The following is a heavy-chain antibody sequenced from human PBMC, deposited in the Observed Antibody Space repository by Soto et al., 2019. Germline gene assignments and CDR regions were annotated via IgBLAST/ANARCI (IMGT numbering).Heavy chain of an antibody. V-gene: IGHV4-30-4*01. J-gene: IGHJ4*02. CDR2: IYYSGST. CDR3: ARQIYDSDTGPNFQYYFDS. D-gene: IGHD3-22*01. Sequence: PSETLSLTCTVSGGSISSGDYYWSWIRQPPGKGLEWIGYIYYSGSTYYNPSLKSRVTISVDTSITTVFLQWSSLRASDTAMYYCARQIYDSDTGPNFQYYFDSWGQGTPVTVSS. CDR1: GGSISSGDYY.